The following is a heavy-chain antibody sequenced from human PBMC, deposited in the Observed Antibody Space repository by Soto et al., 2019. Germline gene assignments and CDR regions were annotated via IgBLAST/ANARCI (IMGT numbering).Heavy chain of an antibody. D-gene: IGHD1-1*01. J-gene: IGHJ3*01. CDR1: GFTISGKKY. CDR3: ATWHEREHAYDV. CDR2: LYDLDGS. Sequence: DVQLVESGGGLIQPGESLRLSCAASGFTISGKKYVAWVRQAPGKGLEWLSALYDLDGSFYAASVKGRFTTSSDSSKTTVYLRMNDLRPDDTAVYYCATWHEREHAYDVWGQGTTVTDSS. V-gene: IGHV3-53*01.